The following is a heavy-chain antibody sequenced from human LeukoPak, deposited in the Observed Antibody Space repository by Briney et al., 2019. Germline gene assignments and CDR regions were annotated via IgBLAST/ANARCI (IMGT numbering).Heavy chain of an antibody. CDR1: GGSISSYY. J-gene: IGHJ4*02. D-gene: IGHD5-12*01. CDR3: ARRSESGYSFDN. Sequence: PSETLSLTCTVSGGSISSYYWSWIRKPPGRGLEDIGFIYYSGSTKYNPSLKSRVTISVDTSKNQFYLKLNSVTAADTAVYYCARRSESGYSFDNWGQGTLVTVSS. V-gene: IGHV4-59*01. CDR2: IYYSGST.